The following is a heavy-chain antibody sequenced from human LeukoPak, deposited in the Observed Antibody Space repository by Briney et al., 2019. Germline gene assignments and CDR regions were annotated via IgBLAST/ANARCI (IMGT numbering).Heavy chain of an antibody. CDR3: ARGWAPRGEKSSFAS. J-gene: IGHJ4*02. Sequence: SETLSLTCTVSGASINSDYWTWVRPVAGKGLEWIGRVYASGSTNYNPYLRSRITMSVDTSKNQFSLDLSSVTAADTGLYYCARGWAPRGEKSSFASWGQGTLVTVSS. D-gene: IGHD3-10*01. CDR1: GASINSDY. CDR2: VYASGST. V-gene: IGHV4-4*07.